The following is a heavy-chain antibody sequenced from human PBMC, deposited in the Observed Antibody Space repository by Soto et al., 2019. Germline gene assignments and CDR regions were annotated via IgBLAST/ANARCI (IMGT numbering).Heavy chain of an antibody. CDR3: ARGFRYQLLDNNWFDP. D-gene: IGHD2-2*01. CDR2: ISSNGGST. CDR1: GFTFSSYA. V-gene: IGHV3-64*01. Sequence: EVQLVESGGGLVQPGGSLRLSCAASGFTFSSYAMHWVRQAPGQGLEYVSAISSNGGSTYYANSVKGRFTISRDNSKNTLYLQMGSLRAEDMAVYYCARGFRYQLLDNNWFDPWGQGTLVTVSS. J-gene: IGHJ5*02.